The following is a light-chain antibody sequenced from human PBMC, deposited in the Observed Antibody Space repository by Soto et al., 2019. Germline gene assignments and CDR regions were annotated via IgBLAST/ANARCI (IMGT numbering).Light chain of an antibody. V-gene: IGLV7-46*01. Sequence: QAVVTQEPSLTVSPGGTVTLTCGSSTGTVTTRHYPYWFQQKPGQAPRTLIFDTDNKHSWTPARFSGSLLGGKSALTLSGAQPDEDADYYCSLSYSGIRVFGGGTKLTVL. CDR1: TGTVTTRHY. CDR3: SLSYSGIRV. CDR2: DTD. J-gene: IGLJ3*02.